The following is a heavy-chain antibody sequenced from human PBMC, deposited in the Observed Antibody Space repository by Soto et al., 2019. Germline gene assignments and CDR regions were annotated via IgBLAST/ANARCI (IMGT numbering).Heavy chain of an antibody. Sequence: QVQLVQSGAEVKKPGASVKVSCKASGYTFTNYGISWVRQAPGQGLEWMGWISTYNGNTNYAQNFQGRVALTTDTSTSTAYMELRSLTSDDTAVYHCARDNGGGHLDYWGQGTLVTVSS. CDR1: GYTFTNYG. J-gene: IGHJ4*02. D-gene: IGHD2-15*01. V-gene: IGHV1-18*01. CDR3: ARDNGGGHLDY. CDR2: ISTYNGNT.